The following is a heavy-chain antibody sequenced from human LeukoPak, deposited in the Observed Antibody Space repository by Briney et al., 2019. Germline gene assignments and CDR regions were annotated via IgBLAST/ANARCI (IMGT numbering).Heavy chain of an antibody. V-gene: IGHV4-30-4*01. D-gene: IGHD2-21*02. J-gene: IGHJ6*02. CDR1: GGSISSGDYY. CDR2: IYYSGST. Sequence: PSETLSLTCTVSGGSISSGDYYWSWIRQPPGKGLEWIGYIYYSGSTYYNPSLKSRVTISVDTSKNQFSLKLSSVTAADTAVYYCARSAYYGGDCYRYYYYYGMDVWGQGTTVTVSS. CDR3: ARSAYYGGDCYRYYYYYGMDV.